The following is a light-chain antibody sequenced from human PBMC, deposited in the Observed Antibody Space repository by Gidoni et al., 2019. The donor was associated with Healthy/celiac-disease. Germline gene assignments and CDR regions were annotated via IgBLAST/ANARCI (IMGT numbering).Light chain of an antibody. CDR3: SAWDSSLSAWV. CDR2: RNN. Sequence: QAGLPQPPSVSTGLRQTATLTCTGNSNNVGNQGAAWLQQHQGHPPKLLSYRNNNRPSGISERFSASRSGNTASLTITGLQPEDEADYYCSAWDSSLSAWVFGGGTKLTVL. CDR1: SNNVGNQG. V-gene: IGLV10-54*04. J-gene: IGLJ3*02.